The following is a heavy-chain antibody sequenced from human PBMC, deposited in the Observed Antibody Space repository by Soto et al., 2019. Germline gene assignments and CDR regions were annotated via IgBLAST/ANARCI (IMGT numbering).Heavy chain of an antibody. J-gene: IGHJ6*03. CDR2: MNPNTGNT. Sequence: ASVKVSCKASGYTFTSDYMHWVRQATGQGLEWMGWMNPNTGNTGSTQTFQGRVTMTRNTSTTTAYMELSSLTSEDTAVYYCARTYSSSSSYFYYYIDVWGEGTTVTVSS. CDR1: GYTFTSDY. D-gene: IGHD6-6*01. V-gene: IGHV1-8*02. CDR3: ARTYSSSSSYFYYYIDV.